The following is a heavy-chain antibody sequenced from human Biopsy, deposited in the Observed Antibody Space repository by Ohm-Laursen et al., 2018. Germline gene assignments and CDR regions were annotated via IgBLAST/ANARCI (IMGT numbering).Heavy chain of an antibody. V-gene: IGHV3-74*03. Sequence: SLRLSCAAPGFTFSRSAMHWVRQAPGKGLMWVSRIHGDERSATYAEPVKGRFTISRDNAKNTLHLQMNSLRAEDTAVYYCTGDSGGLGDYWGQGTLVTVSS. CDR3: TGDSGGLGDY. J-gene: IGHJ4*02. CDR1: GFTFSRSA. D-gene: IGHD2-8*02. CDR2: IHGDERSA.